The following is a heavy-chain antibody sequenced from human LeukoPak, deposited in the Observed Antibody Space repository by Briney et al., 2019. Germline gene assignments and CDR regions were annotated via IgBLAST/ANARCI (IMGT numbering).Heavy chain of an antibody. Sequence: SETLSLTCAVYGGSFSGYYWSWIRQPPGKGLEWIGEINHSGSTNYNPSLKSRVTISVDTSKNQFSLKLSSVTAADTAVYYCARGPTVTTFSENRFDPWGQGTLVTVSS. D-gene: IGHD4-17*01. V-gene: IGHV4-34*01. CDR1: GGSFSGYY. CDR3: ARGPTVTTFSENRFDP. J-gene: IGHJ5*02. CDR2: INHSGST.